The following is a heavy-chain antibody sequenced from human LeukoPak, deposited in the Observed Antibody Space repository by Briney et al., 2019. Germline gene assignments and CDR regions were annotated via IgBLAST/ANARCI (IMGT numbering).Heavy chain of an antibody. CDR2: FDPEDGET. CDR3: ATARRYSSSWSYFDY. V-gene: IGHV1-24*01. D-gene: IGHD6-13*01. CDR1: GYTLTELS. Sequence: GASVKVSCKVSGYTLTELSMHWVRQAPGKGLEWMGGFDPEDGETIYAQKFQGRVTMTEDTSTDTAYMEPSSLRSEDTAVYYCATARRYSSSWSYFDYWGQGTLVTVSS. J-gene: IGHJ4*02.